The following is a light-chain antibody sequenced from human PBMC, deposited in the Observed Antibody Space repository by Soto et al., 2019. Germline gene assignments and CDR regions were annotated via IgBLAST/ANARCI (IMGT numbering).Light chain of an antibody. CDR1: QSVSSSY. CDR2: DAS. V-gene: IGKV3D-20*02. Sequence: TQSPPSLSASVGDRVTITCRASQSVSSSYLAWYQQKPGQAPRLLIYDASNRATGIPARFSGSGSGTDFTLTISSLEPEDFAVYYCQQRSSWPITFGQGTRLEIK. CDR3: QQRSSWPIT. J-gene: IGKJ5*01.